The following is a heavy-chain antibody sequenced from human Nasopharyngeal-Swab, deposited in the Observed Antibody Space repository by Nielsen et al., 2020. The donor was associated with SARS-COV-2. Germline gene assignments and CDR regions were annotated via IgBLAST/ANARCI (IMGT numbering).Heavy chain of an antibody. Sequence: SETLSLTCAVYGGSFSGYYWSWIRQPSGKGLEWIGEINHSGSTNYNPSLKSRVTISVDTSKNQFSLKLSSVTAADTAVYYCASLVVPIGGWGQGTLVTVSS. V-gene: IGHV4-34*01. CDR3: ASLVVPIGG. D-gene: IGHD5-12*01. CDR2: INHSGST. CDR1: GGSFSGYY. J-gene: IGHJ4*02.